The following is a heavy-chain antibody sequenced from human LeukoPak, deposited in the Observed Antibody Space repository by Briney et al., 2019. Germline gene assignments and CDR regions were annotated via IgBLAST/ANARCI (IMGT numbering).Heavy chain of an antibody. CDR3: ARLASGSYPNYFDY. Sequence: GGSLRLSCAASGFTFSSYAMRWVRQAPGKGLEWVAVISNDGSFKKYADSVKGRFTISRDNSKNTLYLQMNSLRAEDTAVYYCARLASGSYPNYFDYWGQGLLVTVSS. CDR2: ISNDGSFK. CDR1: GFTFSSYA. J-gene: IGHJ4*02. D-gene: IGHD1-26*01. V-gene: IGHV3-30*04.